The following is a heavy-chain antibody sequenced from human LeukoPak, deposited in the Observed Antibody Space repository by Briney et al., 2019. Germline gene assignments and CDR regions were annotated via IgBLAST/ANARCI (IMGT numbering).Heavy chain of an antibody. CDR3: ARADTVVINYFDY. Sequence: PSQTLSLTCTVSGGSISSGGYYWSWIRQHPGKGLEWIGYIYYSGSTYYNASLKSRATISVDTSKNQFSLKLSSVTAADTAVYYCARADTVVINYFDYWGQGTLVTVSS. D-gene: IGHD4-23*01. CDR2: IYYSGST. J-gene: IGHJ4*02. V-gene: IGHV4-31*03. CDR1: GGSISSGGYY.